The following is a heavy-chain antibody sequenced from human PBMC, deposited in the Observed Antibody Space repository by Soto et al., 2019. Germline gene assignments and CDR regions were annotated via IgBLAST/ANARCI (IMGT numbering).Heavy chain of an antibody. CDR3: ARVARSAAFGGFDP. J-gene: IGHJ5*02. Sequence: SVKVSCKASGGTFSSYAISWVRQAPGQGLEWMGGIIPIFGTANYAQKFQGRVTITADESTSTAYMELSSLRSEDTAVYYCARVARSAAFGGFDPWGQGTLVTVSS. D-gene: IGHD3-10*01. V-gene: IGHV1-69*13. CDR2: IIPIFGTA. CDR1: GGTFSSYA.